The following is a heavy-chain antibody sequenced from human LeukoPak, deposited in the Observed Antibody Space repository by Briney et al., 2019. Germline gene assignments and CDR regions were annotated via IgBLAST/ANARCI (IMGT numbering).Heavy chain of an antibody. CDR2: ISGNSVTI. V-gene: IGHV3-23*01. Sequence: GESLRLSCTASGSTFSTYPMTWVRQAPGQGLEWVSAISGNSVTIYYADSVKGRFTISRDNSKNTLYLQMYSLRAEDTAVYYYAKILSGTYSFDLWGQGTLVTVSS. CDR1: GSTFSTYP. J-gene: IGHJ4*02. CDR3: AKILSGTYSFDL. D-gene: IGHD1-26*01.